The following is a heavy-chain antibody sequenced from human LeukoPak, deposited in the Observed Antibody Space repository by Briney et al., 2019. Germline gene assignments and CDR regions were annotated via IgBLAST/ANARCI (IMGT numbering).Heavy chain of an antibody. D-gene: IGHD3-22*01. J-gene: IGHJ4*02. CDR2: IYYSGST. CDR3: ARVTGYMIEDYFDY. Sequence: SETLSLTCTVSGGSISSYYWSWIRQPPGKGLEWIGYIYYSGSTNYNPSLKSRVTISVETSKNQFSMKLSSVTDADTAVYYCARVTGYMIEDYFDYWGQGTLVTVSS. V-gene: IGHV4-59*01. CDR1: GGSISSYY.